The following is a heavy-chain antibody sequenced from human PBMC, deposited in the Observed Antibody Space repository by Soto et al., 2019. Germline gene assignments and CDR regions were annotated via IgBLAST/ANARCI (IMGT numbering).Heavy chain of an antibody. CDR3: TRDVKGCDSSGYFIGDDAFDI. CDR1: GFTFGDYA. J-gene: IGHJ3*02. Sequence: GVSLRLSCTASGFTFGDYAMSWFRPAPGKGLEWVGFIRSKAYGGTTEYAASVKGRFTIPRDDSKSIAYLQMNSLKTEDTAVYYCTRDVKGCDSSGYFIGDDAFDIWGQGTMVTVS. D-gene: IGHD3-22*01. V-gene: IGHV3-49*03. CDR2: IRSKAYGGTT.